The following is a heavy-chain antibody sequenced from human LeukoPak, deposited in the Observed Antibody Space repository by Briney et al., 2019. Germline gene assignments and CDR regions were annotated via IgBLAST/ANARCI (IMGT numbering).Heavy chain of an antibody. Sequence: PGGSLRLSCAASGFTFSSYAMHWVRQAPGKGLEWVAVISYDGSNKYYADSVKGRFTISRDNSKNTLYLQMNSLRAEDTAVYYCGRDSSGVASTESWIDPWGQGTLVTVSS. CDR2: ISYDGSNK. J-gene: IGHJ5*01. V-gene: IGHV3-30*04. D-gene: IGHD2-15*01. CDR3: GRDSSGVASTESWIDP. CDR1: GFTFSSYA.